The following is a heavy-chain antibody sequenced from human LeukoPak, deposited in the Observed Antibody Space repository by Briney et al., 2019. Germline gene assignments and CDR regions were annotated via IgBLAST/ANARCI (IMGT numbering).Heavy chain of an antibody. D-gene: IGHD5-18*01. Sequence: ASVKVSCKASGYTFTGYYMHWVRQAPGQGPEWMGWINPNSGGTNYAQKFQGRVTMTRDTSISTAYMELSRLRSDDTAVYYCARGRIARLPYFDYWGQGTLVTVSS. CDR2: INPNSGGT. CDR1: GYTFTGYY. V-gene: IGHV1-2*02. J-gene: IGHJ4*02. CDR3: ARGRIARLPYFDY.